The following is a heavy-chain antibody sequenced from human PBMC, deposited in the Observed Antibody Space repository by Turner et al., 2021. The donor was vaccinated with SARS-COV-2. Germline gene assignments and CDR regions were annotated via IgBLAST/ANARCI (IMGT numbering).Heavy chain of an antibody. J-gene: IGHJ4*02. Sequence: EVQLLESGGGLVQPGGSLRLSCAASGFTFSSYAMSWVRQAPGKGREWVSAFSAGGGSTYYADSVKGRSTISRDNSKNTLYLQMNSLRAEDTAVYYCAKVPPSGDYFDYWGQGTLVTVSS. CDR1: GFTFSSYA. D-gene: IGHD6-25*01. V-gene: IGHV3-23*01. CDR3: AKVPPSGDYFDY. CDR2: FSAGGGST.